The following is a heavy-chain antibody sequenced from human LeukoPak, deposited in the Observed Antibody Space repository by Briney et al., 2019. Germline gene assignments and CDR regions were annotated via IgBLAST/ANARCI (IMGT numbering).Heavy chain of an antibody. CDR3: TTVMGY. J-gene: IGHJ4*02. Sequence: GGSLRLSCAASGSTFDDYAMHWVRQVPGKGLEWVSGISWNSGSIGYADSVKGRFTISRDNAKNSLYLQMNSLRVEDTALYYCTTVMGYWGQGTLVTVSS. CDR1: GSTFDDYA. V-gene: IGHV3-9*01. D-gene: IGHD3-16*01. CDR2: ISWNSGSI.